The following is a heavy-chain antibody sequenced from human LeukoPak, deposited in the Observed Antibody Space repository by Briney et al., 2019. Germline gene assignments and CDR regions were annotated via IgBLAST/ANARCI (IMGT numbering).Heavy chain of an antibody. V-gene: IGHV4-30-2*01. J-gene: IGHJ4*02. CDR2: IYHSGST. CDR1: GGSISSGGYS. Sequence: PSETLSLTCAVSGGSISSGGYSWSWIRQPPGKGLEWIGYIYHSGSTYYNPSLKSRVTISVDRSKNQFSLKVSSVTAADTAIYYCARHTYARPFDSWGQGTLVTVSS. D-gene: IGHD6-6*01. CDR3: ARHTYARPFDS.